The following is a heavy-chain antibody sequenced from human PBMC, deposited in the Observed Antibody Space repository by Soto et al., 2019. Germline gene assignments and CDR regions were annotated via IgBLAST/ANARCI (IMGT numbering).Heavy chain of an antibody. CDR3: ARGQRREPKTFDY. Sequence: GGSLRLSCAASGFTFSSYSMNWVRQAPGKGLEWVSSISSSSSYIYYADSVKGRFTISRDNAKNSLYLQMNSLRAEDTAVYYCARGQRREPKTFDYWGQGTLVTVSS. CDR1: GFTFSSYS. CDR2: ISSSSSYI. D-gene: IGHD1-26*01. J-gene: IGHJ4*02. V-gene: IGHV3-21*01.